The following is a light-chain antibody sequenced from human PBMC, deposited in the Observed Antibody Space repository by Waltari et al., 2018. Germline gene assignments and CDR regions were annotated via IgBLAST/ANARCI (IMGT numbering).Light chain of an antibody. J-gene: IGKJ2*01. CDR1: QRLTKNY. V-gene: IGKV3-20*01. CDR2: GAS. Sequence: QSPGTLSLSPGERGTLSCRASQRLTKNYLAWYQQKPGQAPRLLIYGASSRGPGIPDRFSGSGSGTDFTLTISRLEPEDFAMYYCQQYGSSGMYTFCHGT. CDR3: QQYGSSGMYT.